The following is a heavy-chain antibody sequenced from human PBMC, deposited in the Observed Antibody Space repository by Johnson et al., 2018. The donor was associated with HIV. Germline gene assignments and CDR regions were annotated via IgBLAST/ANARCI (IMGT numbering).Heavy chain of an antibody. CDR1: GFTFSNAW. CDR3: ASSWGNAFDI. Sequence: VQLVESGGGLVKPGGSLRLSCAASGFTFSNAWLSWVRQAPGKGLEWVGRIKSKTDGGTTDYAAPVKGRFTISRDDSKNTLYLQMNSLRAEDTAVYYCASSWGNAFDIWGQGTMVTVSS. CDR2: IKSKTDGGTT. J-gene: IGHJ3*02. D-gene: IGHD7-27*01. V-gene: IGHV3-15*01.